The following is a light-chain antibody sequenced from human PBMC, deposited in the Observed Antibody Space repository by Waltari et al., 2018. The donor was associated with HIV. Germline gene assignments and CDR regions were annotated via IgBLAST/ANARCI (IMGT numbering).Light chain of an antibody. CDR2: DNY. Sequence: QSVLTQPPSVSAAPRQKVTISCSGNSSNIGNTYVSWYQQPPGAAPKHLIYDNYKRPSGIPDRFSGSKSDTSATLDSTGLHTGDEADFYCGTWDSTLSAYVFGTGTKVTVL. CDR1: SSNIGNTY. J-gene: IGLJ1*01. CDR3: GTWDSTLSAYV. V-gene: IGLV1-51*01.